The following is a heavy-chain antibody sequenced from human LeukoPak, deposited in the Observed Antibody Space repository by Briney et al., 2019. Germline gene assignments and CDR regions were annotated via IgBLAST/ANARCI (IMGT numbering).Heavy chain of an antibody. V-gene: IGHV3-30*04. J-gene: IGHJ3*02. Sequence: GRSLRLSCAASGFTFSSYAMRWVRQAPGKGLEWVAVISYDGSNKYYADSVKGRFTISRDNSKNTLYLQMNSLRAEDTAVYYCARDHIDAFDIWGQGTMVTVSS. D-gene: IGHD2-21*01. CDR1: GFTFSSYA. CDR3: ARDHIDAFDI. CDR2: ISYDGSNK.